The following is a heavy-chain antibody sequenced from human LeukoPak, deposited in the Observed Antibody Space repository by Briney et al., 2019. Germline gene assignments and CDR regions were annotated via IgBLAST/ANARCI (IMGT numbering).Heavy chain of an antibody. D-gene: IGHD6-13*01. CDR1: GFTFSSYA. V-gene: IGHV3-30*04. J-gene: IGHJ4*02. Sequence: GRSLRLSCAASGFTFSSYAMHWVRQAPGKGQEWVAVISYDGSNKYYADSVKGRFTISRDNSKNTLYLQMNSLRAEDTAVYYCARAIAAAGPYYFDYWGQGTLVTVSS. CDR2: ISYDGSNK. CDR3: ARAIAAAGPYYFDY.